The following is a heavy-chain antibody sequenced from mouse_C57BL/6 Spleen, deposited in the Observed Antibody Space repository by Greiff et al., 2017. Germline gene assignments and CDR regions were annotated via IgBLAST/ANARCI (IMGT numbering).Heavy chain of an antibody. V-gene: IGHV1-54*01. CDR1: GYAFTNYL. Sequence: QVQLQQSGAELVRPGTSVKVSCKASGYAFTNYLIEWVKQRPGQGLEWIGVINPGSGGTNYNEKFKGKATLTADKSSSTAYMQLSSLTSEDSAVYFCARWIFPYYFDYWGQGTTLTVSS. CDR3: ARWIFPYYFDY. J-gene: IGHJ2*01. CDR2: INPGSGGT.